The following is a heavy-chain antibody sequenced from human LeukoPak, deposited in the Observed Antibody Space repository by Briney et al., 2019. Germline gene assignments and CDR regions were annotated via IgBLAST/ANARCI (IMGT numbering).Heavy chain of an antibody. CDR3: AKSPVRYSSSWYFDY. CDR1: GFTFSSYA. V-gene: IGHV3-23*01. CDR2: ISGSGGST. J-gene: IGHJ4*02. D-gene: IGHD6-13*01. Sequence: AGGSLRLSCAASGFTFSSYAMSWVRQAPGKGLEWVSAISGSGGSTYYADSVKGRFTISRDNSKNTLYLQMNSLRAEDTAVYYCAKSPVRYSSSWYFDYWGQGTLVTVSS.